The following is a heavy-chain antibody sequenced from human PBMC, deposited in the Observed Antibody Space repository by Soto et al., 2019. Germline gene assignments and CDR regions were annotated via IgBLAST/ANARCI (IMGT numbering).Heavy chain of an antibody. D-gene: IGHD3-10*01. CDR2: ISGSGGST. J-gene: IGHJ4*02. CDR1: GFTFSSYA. V-gene: IGHV3-23*01. Sequence: GGSLRLSCAASGFTFSSYAMSWVRQAPGKGLEWVSAISGSGGSTYYADSVKGRFTISRDNSKNTLYLQMNSLRAEDTAVYYCARSRGVTMVRGTYLDYWGQGTLVTVSS. CDR3: ARSRGVTMVRGTYLDY.